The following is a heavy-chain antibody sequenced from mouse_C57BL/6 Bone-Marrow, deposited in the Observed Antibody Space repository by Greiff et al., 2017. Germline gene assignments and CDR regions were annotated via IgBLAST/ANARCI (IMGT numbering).Heavy chain of an antibody. CDR3: ARFMISYAMDY. J-gene: IGHJ4*01. CDR2: IWSGGSP. D-gene: IGHD2-4*01. CDR1: GFSLTSYG. Sequence: VQLQQSGPGLVQPSQSLSITCTVSGFSLTSYGVHWVRQSPGKGLEWLGVIWSGGSPDYNAAFISRLSISKDNSKSQVFFKMNSLQADDTAIYYCARFMISYAMDYWGQGTSVTVSS. V-gene: IGHV2-2*01.